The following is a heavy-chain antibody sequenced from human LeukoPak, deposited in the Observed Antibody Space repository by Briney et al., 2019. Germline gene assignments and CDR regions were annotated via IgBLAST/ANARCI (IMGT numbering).Heavy chain of an antibody. J-gene: IGHJ3*01. CDR2: ISSSSSYI. Sequence: GSLRLSCAASGFTFSSYSMNWVRQAPGKGLEWVSSISSSSSYIYYADSVKGRFTISRDNAKNSLYLQMNSLRAEDTAVYYCASTRDPPRPWDAFDVWGQGTMVTVSS. CDR1: GFTFSSYS. V-gene: IGHV3-21*01. D-gene: IGHD3-3*01. CDR3: ASTRDPPRPWDAFDV.